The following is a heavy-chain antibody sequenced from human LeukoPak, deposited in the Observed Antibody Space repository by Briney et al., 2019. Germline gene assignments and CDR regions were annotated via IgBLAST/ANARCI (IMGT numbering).Heavy chain of an antibody. Sequence: ASVEVSCKASGYSFTSYYMHWVRQAPGQGLEWMGIINPSDGSTSYAQKFQGRATMTRDTSTSTVYMELSSLRSEDTAVYYCARGGVAKLGPLDLWGQGTLVTVSS. CDR1: GYSFTSYY. CDR3: ARGGVAKLGPLDL. D-gene: IGHD7-27*01. V-gene: IGHV1-46*01. J-gene: IGHJ5*02. CDR2: INPSDGST.